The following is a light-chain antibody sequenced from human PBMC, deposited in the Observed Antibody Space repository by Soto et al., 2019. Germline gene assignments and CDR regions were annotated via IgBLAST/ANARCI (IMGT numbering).Light chain of an antibody. CDR3: QQYGSSPRT. Sequence: EIVLTQSPGTLSLSPGETATLSCRASQTISNTYLAWNQQKPGQAPRLLIYGASTRATGIPGRFSGSGSGTDFTLTVNRLEPEDFAVYYCQQYGSSPRTFGQGTKVEI. CDR2: GAS. V-gene: IGKV3-20*01. CDR1: QTISNTY. J-gene: IGKJ1*01.